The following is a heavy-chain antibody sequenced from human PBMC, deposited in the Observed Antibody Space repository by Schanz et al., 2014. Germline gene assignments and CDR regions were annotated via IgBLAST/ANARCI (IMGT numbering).Heavy chain of an antibody. Sequence: QVQLVESGGGVVQPGGSLRLSCESSGFTFNGHAMHWVRQAPGKGLEWVAVTSYDGSQKYYTDSVKGRFTVSRDNSKNTLYLQLNSLRVEDTAVYYCAKDDTQVNGMDVWGQGTTVTVSS. CDR3: AKDDTQVNGMDV. J-gene: IGHJ6*02. CDR2: TSYDGSQK. CDR1: GFTFNGHA. V-gene: IGHV3-30*04.